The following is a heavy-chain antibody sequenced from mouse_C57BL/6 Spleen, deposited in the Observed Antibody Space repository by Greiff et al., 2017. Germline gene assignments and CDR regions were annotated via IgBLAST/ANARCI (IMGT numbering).Heavy chain of an antibody. CDR2: INPGSGGT. CDR1: GYAFTNYL. V-gene: IGHV1-54*01. J-gene: IGHJ1*03. CDR3: ARTYFDV. Sequence: VQLQQSGAELVRPGTSVKVSCKASGYAFTNYLIEWVKQRPGQGLEWIGVINPGSGGTNYNEKFKGKAKLTADKSSSTAYMQLSSLTSEDSAVYFCARTYFDVWGTGTTVTVSS.